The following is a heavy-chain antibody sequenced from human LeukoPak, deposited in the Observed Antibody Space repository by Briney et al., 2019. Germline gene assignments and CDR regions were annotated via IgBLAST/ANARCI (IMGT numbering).Heavy chain of an antibody. J-gene: IGHJ4*02. CDR1: GGSISSCGYY. CDR2: IYYSGST. Sequence: SETLSVTCTVSGGSISSCGYYCSWIRQHPGKGLEWIGYIYYSGSTYYNPSLKSRVTISVDTSKNQFSLKLSSVTAADTAVYYCASLGGDCSSTSCYAYFDYWGQGTLVIVSS. D-gene: IGHD2-2*01. V-gene: IGHV4-31*03. CDR3: ASLGGDCSSTSCYAYFDY.